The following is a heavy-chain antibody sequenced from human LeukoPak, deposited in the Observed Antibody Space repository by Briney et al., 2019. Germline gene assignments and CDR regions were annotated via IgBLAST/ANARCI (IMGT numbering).Heavy chain of an antibody. CDR2: IYYSGNT. V-gene: IGHV4-39*07. Sequence: PSETLSLTCTVSGGSISSGSYYWGWIRQSPGKGLEWIGSIYYSGNTYYNPSLKSRVTISVDTSKNQFSLKLSSVTAADTAVYYCARDGIAAAGYYYYMDVWGKGTTVTISS. J-gene: IGHJ6*03. CDR3: ARDGIAAAGYYYYMDV. CDR1: GGSISSGSYY. D-gene: IGHD6-13*01.